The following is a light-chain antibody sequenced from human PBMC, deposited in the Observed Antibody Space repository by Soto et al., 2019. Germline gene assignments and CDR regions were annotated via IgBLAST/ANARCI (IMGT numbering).Light chain of an antibody. CDR2: EGS. CDR3: CSFVGSSTYV. J-gene: IGLJ1*01. Sequence: QSVLTQPASVSGSPGQSITISCSGTSSDVGTYNLVSWYQQYPGKAPKLMIYEGSKRASGVSYRFSGSKSGNTASLTISGLQAEDEAEYYCCSFVGSSTYVFGTGTKLTVL. V-gene: IGLV2-23*01. CDR1: SSDVGTYNL.